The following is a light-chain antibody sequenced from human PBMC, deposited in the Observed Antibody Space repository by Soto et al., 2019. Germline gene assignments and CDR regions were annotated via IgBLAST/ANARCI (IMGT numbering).Light chain of an antibody. CDR1: QSVSIN. V-gene: IGKV3-15*01. J-gene: IGKJ1*01. CDR2: GAS. CDR3: QQYNNWPKT. Sequence: VMPKSLVTLSVAPVSIATLSVSASQSVSINLAWYQQKPGQAPRPLIYGASTRATGIPARFSGSGSGTEFTLTISSLQSEDFAVYYCQQYNNWPKTFGQGTTVDIK.